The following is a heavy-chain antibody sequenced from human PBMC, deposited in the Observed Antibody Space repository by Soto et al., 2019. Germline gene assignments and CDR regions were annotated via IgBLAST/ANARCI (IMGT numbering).Heavy chain of an antibody. CDR3: ARSQGSSTSLEIYYYYYYGMDV. CDR2: IIPISGTA. D-gene: IGHD2-2*01. V-gene: IGHV1-69*01. CDR1: GGTFSSYA. Sequence: QMPLVQSGAEVKKPGSSVKVSCKASGGTFSSYAISWVRQAPGQGLEWMGGIIPISGTANYAQKFQGRVTITADESTSTAYMELSSLRSEDTAVYYCARSQGSSTSLEIYYYYYYGMDVWGQGTTVTVCS. J-gene: IGHJ6*02.